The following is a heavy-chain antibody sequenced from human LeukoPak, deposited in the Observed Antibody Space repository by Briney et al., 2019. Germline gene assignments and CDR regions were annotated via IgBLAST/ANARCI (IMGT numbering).Heavy chain of an antibody. J-gene: IGHJ4*02. Sequence: SETLSLTCAVYGGSFSGYYWSWIRQPPGKGLEWIGEINHSGSTNYNPSLKSRVTISVDTSKNQFSLKLSSVTAADTAVYYCARGFIVDTDMGSYFDYWGQGTLVTVSS. CDR1: GGSFSGYY. CDR3: ARGFIVDTDMGSYFDY. CDR2: INHSGST. D-gene: IGHD5-18*01. V-gene: IGHV4-34*01.